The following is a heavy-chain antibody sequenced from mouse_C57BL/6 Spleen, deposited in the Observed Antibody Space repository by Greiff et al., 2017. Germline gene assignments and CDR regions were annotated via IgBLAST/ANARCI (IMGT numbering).Heavy chain of an antibody. CDR2: IYPGDGDT. V-gene: IGHV1-80*01. CDR3: ARSGDYSNFDY. CDR1: GYAFSSYW. D-gene: IGHD2-5*01. J-gene: IGHJ2*01. Sequence: VQLQQSGAELVKPGASVKISCKASGYAFSSYWMNWVKQRPGQGLEWIGQIYPGDGDTNYNGKFKGKATLTADKSSSTAYMQLSSLTSEDSAVYFCARSGDYSNFDYWGQGTTLTVSS.